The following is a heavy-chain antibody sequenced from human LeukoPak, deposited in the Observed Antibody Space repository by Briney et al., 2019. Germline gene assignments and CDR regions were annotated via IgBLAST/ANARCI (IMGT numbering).Heavy chain of an antibody. D-gene: IGHD1-26*01. CDR1: GFSFSSYA. CDR2: ISTTGGST. Sequence: GGSLRLSCAASGFSFSSYAMSWVRQAPGKGLEWVSTISTTGGSTYYADSVEGRFTISRDNSKNTLYLQMNSLRAEDTAIYYCAKGGSGNYYYYYMDVWGKGTTVTVSS. CDR3: AKGGSGNYYYYYMDV. J-gene: IGHJ6*03. V-gene: IGHV3-23*01.